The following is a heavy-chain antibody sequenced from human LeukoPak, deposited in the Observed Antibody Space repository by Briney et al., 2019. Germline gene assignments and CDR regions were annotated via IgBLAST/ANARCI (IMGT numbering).Heavy chain of an antibody. V-gene: IGHV3-23*05. CDR3: ARRSAAKDAFDI. CDR2: IVNSDGAT. Sequence: GGSLRLSCAASGFSFSNYAMSWVRQAPGKGLEWVSAIVNSDGATYYADSVKGRFTISRDNAKNTLYLQMNSLRAEDTAVYYCARRSAAKDAFDIWGQGTMVTVSS. J-gene: IGHJ3*02. D-gene: IGHD6-25*01. CDR1: GFSFSNYA.